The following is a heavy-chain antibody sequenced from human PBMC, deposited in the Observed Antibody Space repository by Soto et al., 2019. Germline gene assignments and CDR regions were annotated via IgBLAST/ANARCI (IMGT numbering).Heavy chain of an antibody. CDR3: ARMNADSDSHYYAMDV. V-gene: IGHV2-26*01. J-gene: IGHJ6*02. CDR1: GFSLSNARMG. D-gene: IGHD4-17*01. Sequence: ESGSYAGEPTETLTLTCTVSGFSLSNARMGVSWIRQPPGKALEWLAHIFSNDEKSYSTSLKSRLTISKDTSKSQVVLTMTNMDPVDTATYFCARMNADSDSHYYAMDVWGPGTPVTVSS. CDR2: IFSNDEK.